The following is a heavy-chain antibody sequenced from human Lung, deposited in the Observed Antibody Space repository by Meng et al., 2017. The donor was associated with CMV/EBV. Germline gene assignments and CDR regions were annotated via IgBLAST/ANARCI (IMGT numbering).Heavy chain of an antibody. D-gene: IGHD3-10*01. CDR1: GFTFNSYG. CDR2: IHYDGSYK. V-gene: IGHV3-30*02. CDR3: AKDFHRSGSSDVFDI. J-gene: IGHJ3*02. Sequence: SCVASGFTFNSYGMHWVRQAPGEGLEWVTFIHYDGSYKYYADSVKGRFTISRDNSKNMVYLEMSSLNVADTAIYYCAKDFHRSGSSDVFDIWGKGTXVTV.